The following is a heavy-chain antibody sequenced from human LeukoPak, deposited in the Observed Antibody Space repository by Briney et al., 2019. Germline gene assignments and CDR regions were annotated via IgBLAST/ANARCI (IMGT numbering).Heavy chain of an antibody. V-gene: IGHV4-30-2*01. J-gene: IGHJ4*02. CDR2: IYHSGST. CDR3: ARSLTPYAYYFDY. Sequence: SETLSLACAVSGGSISSGGYSWSWIRQPPGTGLEWIGYIYHSGSTYYNPSLKSRVTISVDRSKNQFSLKLSSVTAADTAVYYCARSLTPYAYYFDYWGQGTLVTVSS. D-gene: IGHD1-20*01. CDR1: GGSISSGGYS.